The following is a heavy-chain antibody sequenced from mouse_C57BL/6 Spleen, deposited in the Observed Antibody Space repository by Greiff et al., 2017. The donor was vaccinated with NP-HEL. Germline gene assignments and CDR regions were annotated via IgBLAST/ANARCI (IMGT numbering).Heavy chain of an antibody. CDR3: AKKLGNYGVDY. CDR2: IWRGGST. J-gene: IGHJ4*01. V-gene: IGHV2-5*01. Sequence: VHLVQSGPGLVQPSPCLSISCTVSGFSFTSYGVHWVRQSPGQGLEWLGVIWRGGSTDYNAAFMSRLSITKDNSKRQVFFKMNSRQADDTAIYYCAKKLGNYGVDYWGQGTSVTVSS. CDR1: GFSFTSYG. D-gene: IGHD2-1*01.